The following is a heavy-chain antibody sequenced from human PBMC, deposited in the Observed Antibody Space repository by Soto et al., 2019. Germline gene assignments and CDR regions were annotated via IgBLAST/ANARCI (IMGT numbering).Heavy chain of an antibody. J-gene: IGHJ4*02. V-gene: IGHV3-30-3*01. D-gene: IGHD3-22*01. CDR3: ARGGSYYYDSSGYYTFDY. CDR2: ISYDGSNK. Sequence: PGGSLRLSCAASGFTFSSYAMHWVRQAPGKGLEWVAVISYDGSNKYYADSVKGRFTISRDNSKNTLYLQMNSLRAEDTAVYYCARGGSYYYDSSGYYTFDYWGQGTLVTVSS. CDR1: GFTFSSYA.